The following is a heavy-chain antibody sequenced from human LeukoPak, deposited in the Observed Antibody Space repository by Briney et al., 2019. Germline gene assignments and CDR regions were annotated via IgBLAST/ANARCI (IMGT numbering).Heavy chain of an antibody. CDR1: GFTFSDYY. CDR2: ISSSGSTI. J-gene: IGHJ4*02. CDR3: ARDSDYDFWSGYFGRMGLDY. D-gene: IGHD3-3*01. Sequence: GGSLRLSCAASGFTFSDYYMSWIRQAPGKGLEWVSYISSSGSTIYYAASVKGRFTISRDNAKNSLYLQMNSLRAEDTAVYYCARDSDYDFWSGYFGRMGLDYWGQGTLVTVSS. V-gene: IGHV3-11*01.